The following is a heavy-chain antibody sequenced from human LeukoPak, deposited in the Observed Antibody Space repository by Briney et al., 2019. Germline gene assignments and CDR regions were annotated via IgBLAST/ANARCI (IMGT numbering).Heavy chain of an antibody. V-gene: IGHV3-64*01. CDR2: ISSNGGST. CDR3: ARGVNYYDSSGYYLNWFDP. D-gene: IGHD3-22*01. J-gene: IGHJ5*02. CDR1: GFTFSSYA. Sequence: GGSLRLSCAASGFTFSSYAMHWVRQAPGKGLEYVSAISSNGGSTYYANSVKGRFTISRDNSKNTLYLQVGSLRAEDMAVYYCARGVNYYDSSGYYLNWFDPWGQGTLVTVSS.